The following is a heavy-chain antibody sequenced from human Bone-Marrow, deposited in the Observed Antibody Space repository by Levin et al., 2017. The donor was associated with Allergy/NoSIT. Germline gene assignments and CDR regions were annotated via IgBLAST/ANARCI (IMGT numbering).Heavy chain of an antibody. CDR3: AGDGMITFGGVIVTKFDY. CDR1: GGSISSSSYY. Sequence: SETLSLTCTVSGGSISSSSYYWGWIRQPPGKGLEWIGSIYYSGSTYYNPSLKSRVTISVDTSKNQFSLKLSSVTAADTAVYYCAGDGMITFGGVIVTKFDYWGQGTLVTVSS. J-gene: IGHJ4*02. V-gene: IGHV4-39*07. CDR2: IYYSGST. D-gene: IGHD3-16*02.